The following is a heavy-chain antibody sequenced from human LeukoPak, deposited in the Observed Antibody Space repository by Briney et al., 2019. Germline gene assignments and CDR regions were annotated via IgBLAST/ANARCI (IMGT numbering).Heavy chain of an antibody. CDR3: AKVATMLGFDY. D-gene: IGHD5-12*01. CDR1: GFTFSSYS. Sequence: GGSLRLSCAASGFTFSSYSMNWVRQAPGKGLEWVSSISSSSSYIYYADSVKGRFTISRDNAKNSLHLQMNSLRAEDTAVYYCAKVATMLGFDYWGQGTLVTVSS. V-gene: IGHV3-21*01. CDR2: ISSSSSYI. J-gene: IGHJ4*02.